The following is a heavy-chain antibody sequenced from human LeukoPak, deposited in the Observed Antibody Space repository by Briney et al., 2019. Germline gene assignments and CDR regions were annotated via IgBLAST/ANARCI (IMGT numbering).Heavy chain of an antibody. CDR1: GGSISSSSYY. D-gene: IGHD5-12*01. V-gene: IGHV4-39*07. CDR2: IYYSGNT. Sequence: SETLSLTCTVSGGSISSSSYYWGWIRQPPGKGLEWIGSIYYSGNTYYNPSLKSRVTISTDTSKNQFSLKLSSVTAANTALYYCARYHNGYDDYWGQGTLVTVSS. J-gene: IGHJ4*02. CDR3: ARYHNGYDDY.